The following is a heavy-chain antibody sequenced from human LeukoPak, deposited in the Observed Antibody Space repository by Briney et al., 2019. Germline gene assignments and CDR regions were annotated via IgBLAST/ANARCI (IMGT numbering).Heavy chain of an antibody. CDR3: ARHVEESWDFDY. V-gene: IGHV4-39*01. D-gene: IGHD2-21*01. Sequence: SETLSLTCTVSGGSISSSSYYWGWIRQPPGKGREWIGSIYYSGSTYYSPSLKSRVTISVDTSKIQFSLKLSSVTAADTAVYYCARHVEESWDFDYWGQGTLVTVAS. CDR2: IYYSGST. CDR1: GGSISSSSYY. J-gene: IGHJ4*02.